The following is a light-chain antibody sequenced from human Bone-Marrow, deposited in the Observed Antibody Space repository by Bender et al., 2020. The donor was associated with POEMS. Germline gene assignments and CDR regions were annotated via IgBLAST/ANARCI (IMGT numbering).Light chain of an antibody. CDR1: SSDVGGYDY. CDR3: CAYAGRYPYV. V-gene: IGLV2-11*01. J-gene: IGLJ1*01. CDR2: DVA. Sequence: QSALTQPRSVSGSPGQSVTVSCTGTSSDVGGYDYVSWYQQHPGKAPKLLIYDVAKRPSGVPDRFSGSKSGNTASLTISGLQAEDEADYHCCAYAGRYPYVFGTGTKVTVL.